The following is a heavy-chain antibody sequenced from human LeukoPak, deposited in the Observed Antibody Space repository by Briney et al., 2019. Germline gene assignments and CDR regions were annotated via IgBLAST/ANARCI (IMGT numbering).Heavy chain of an antibody. J-gene: IGHJ3*02. CDR1: GGSISYYY. CDR3: ARPSRYFADDAFAI. Sequence: PSETLSLTCTVSGGSISYYYWSWIRQPPEKGLEWIGYIYYSGNTNYNPSLKGRVTISVDTSKNQFSLKLSSVTAADTAVYYCARPSRYFADDAFAIWGQGTMVTVSS. CDR2: IYYSGNT. V-gene: IGHV4-59*08. D-gene: IGHD3-9*01.